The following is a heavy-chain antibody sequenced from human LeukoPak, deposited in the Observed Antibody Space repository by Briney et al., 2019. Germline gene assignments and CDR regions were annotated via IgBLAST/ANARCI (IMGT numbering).Heavy chain of an antibody. CDR3: ARVRPSYYGMDV. V-gene: IGHV3-21*01. CDR2: ISSSSSYI. Sequence: GGSLRLSCAASGFTFSSYSMNWVRQAPGKGLEWVSSISSSSSYIYYADSVKGRFTISRDNAKSSLYLQMNSLRAEDTAVYYCARVRPSYYGMDVWGQGTTVTVSS. CDR1: GFTFSSYS. J-gene: IGHJ6*02. D-gene: IGHD3-16*01.